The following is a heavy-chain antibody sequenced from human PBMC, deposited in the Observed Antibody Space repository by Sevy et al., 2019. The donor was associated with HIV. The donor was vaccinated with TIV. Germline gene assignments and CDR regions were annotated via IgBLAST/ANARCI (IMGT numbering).Heavy chain of an antibody. CDR1: GFTFSTYW. J-gene: IGHJ3*02. D-gene: IGHD3-10*01. V-gene: IGHV3-74*01. CDR2: INSDGSNT. Sequence: GESLKISCAASGFTFSTYWMHWVRQVPGKGLVWVSRINSDGSNTNYADSVKGRFTTSRDNAKNTVYLQMNSLRADDTALYFCGREMISMVPGVPDAFDIWGHGTMVNVSS. CDR3: GREMISMVPGVPDAFDI.